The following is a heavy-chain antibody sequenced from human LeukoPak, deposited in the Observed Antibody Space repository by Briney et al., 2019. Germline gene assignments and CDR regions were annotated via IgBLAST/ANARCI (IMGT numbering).Heavy chain of an antibody. CDR3: AREGWLLRAFDY. J-gene: IGHJ4*02. D-gene: IGHD3-22*01. CDR1: GFTFSSYA. CDR2: ISGSGGST. Sequence: PGGSLRLSCAASGFTFSSYAMSWVRQAPGKGLEWVSAISGSGGSTYYADSVKGRFTISRDNAKNSLYLQMNSLRAEDTAVYYCAREGWLLRAFDYWGQGTLVTVSS. V-gene: IGHV3-23*01.